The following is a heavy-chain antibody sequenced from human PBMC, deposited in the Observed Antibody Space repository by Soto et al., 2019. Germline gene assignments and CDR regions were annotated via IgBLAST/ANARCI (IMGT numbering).Heavy chain of an antibody. CDR2: ISFDGGTK. J-gene: IGHJ4*02. V-gene: IGHV3-30-3*01. CDR1: GFSFSRYK. Sequence: QVQLVESGGGVVQPGRSLRLSCAASGFSFSRYKMHWVRQAPGKGLEWVAVISFDGGTKNYADSVKGRFTISRDNSKNTLSLQMNSLRTDDTAIYYCAIGLHAGYSGTYYFDYWGQGTLVTVSS. D-gene: IGHD1-26*01. CDR3: AIGLHAGYSGTYYFDY.